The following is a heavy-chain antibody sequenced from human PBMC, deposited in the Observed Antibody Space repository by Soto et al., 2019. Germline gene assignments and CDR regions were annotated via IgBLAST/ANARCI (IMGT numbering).Heavy chain of an antibody. Sequence: EVQLVESGGGLVQPGGSLRLSCAVSGFTVSSKYMSWVRQAPGQGLEWVSVIYSGGSTYYADSVKGRFTISRHNSMNALYLQMNSLRADDTAVYYCPRGPYGTGGDYYYGMDVWGQGTTVTVSS. CDR3: PRGPYGTGGDYYYGMDV. J-gene: IGHJ6*02. V-gene: IGHV3-53*04. CDR1: GFTVSSKY. CDR2: IYSGGST. D-gene: IGHD3-10*01.